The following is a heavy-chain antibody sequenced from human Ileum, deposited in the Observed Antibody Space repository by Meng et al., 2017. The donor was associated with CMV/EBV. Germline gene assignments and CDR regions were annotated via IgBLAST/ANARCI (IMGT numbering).Heavy chain of an antibody. Sequence: CIISGFSLSTSGVGVGWIRQPPGKALEWLALIYWDDDKNYSPSLKSRLTITKATSKHQVVLTMTNMDPVHTATYYCAHRQSNSWFDSWGQGTLVTVSS. J-gene: IGHJ5*01. V-gene: IGHV2-5*02. CDR2: IYWDDDK. CDR1: GFSLSTSGVG. D-gene: IGHD2/OR15-2a*01. CDR3: AHRQSNSWFDS.